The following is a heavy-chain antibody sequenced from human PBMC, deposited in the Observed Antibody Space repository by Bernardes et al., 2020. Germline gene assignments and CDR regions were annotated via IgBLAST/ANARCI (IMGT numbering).Heavy chain of an antibody. CDR3: AKWIRGDHYHMDV. CDR1: GFTVSSYT. CDR2: ISGSGGGT. J-gene: IGHJ6*03. Sequence: GGSLRLSCAASGFTVSSYTMTWVRQAPGKGLEWVSTISGSGGGTYYADSVKGRFTVSRDNSKNTLYVQVNSLRVEDTGVYYCAKWIRGDHYHMDVWGKGTAVTVSS. V-gene: IGHV3-23*01. D-gene: IGHD2-2*03.